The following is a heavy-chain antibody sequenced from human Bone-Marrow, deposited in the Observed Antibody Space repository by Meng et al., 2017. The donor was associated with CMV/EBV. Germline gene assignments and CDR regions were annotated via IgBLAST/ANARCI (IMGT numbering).Heavy chain of an antibody. V-gene: IGHV1-69*05. CDR1: GGTFSTYS. CDR3: ARGFSLEWLPTCIGYYYYGMDV. J-gene: IGHJ6*02. CDR2: TIPTYGTA. D-gene: IGHD3-3*01. Sequence: SVKVSCKASGGTFSTYSITWVRQAPGQGLEWVGGTIPTYGTANYAQKFQGRVTITTDESMNTAYMELTSLRSEDTAVYYCARGFSLEWLPTCIGYYYYGMDVWGQGTTVTVSS.